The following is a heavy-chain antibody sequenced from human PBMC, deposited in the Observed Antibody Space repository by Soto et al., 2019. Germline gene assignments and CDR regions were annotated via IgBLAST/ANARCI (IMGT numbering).Heavy chain of an antibody. CDR2: IGSVGGDT. V-gene: IGHV3-23*01. Sequence: EVQLLESGGGLVQPGGSLRLSCAASVFTFSSHAMSWVRQAPGKGLEWVSTIGSVGGDTYYADSVKGRFTISRDDSKNTLLLQMNSLRAEDTAVYYCVKDRMAYNSVWDPFDIWGQGTMVTVSS. D-gene: IGHD1-20*01. J-gene: IGHJ3*02. CDR3: VKDRMAYNSVWDPFDI. CDR1: VFTFSSHA.